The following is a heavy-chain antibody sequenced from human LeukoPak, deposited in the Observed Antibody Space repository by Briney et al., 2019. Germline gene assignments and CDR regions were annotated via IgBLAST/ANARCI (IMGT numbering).Heavy chain of an antibody. Sequence: PGGSLRLPCAASGFTFSNAWMSWVRQAPGKGLEWGGRIKSKTDGGTTDYAAPVKGRFTISRDDSKNTLYLQMNSLKTEDTAVYYCTTDESSDVWGQGTLVTVSS. J-gene: IGHJ4*02. CDR1: GFTFSNAW. CDR2: IKSKTDGGTT. CDR3: TTDESSDV. D-gene: IGHD6-6*01. V-gene: IGHV3-15*01.